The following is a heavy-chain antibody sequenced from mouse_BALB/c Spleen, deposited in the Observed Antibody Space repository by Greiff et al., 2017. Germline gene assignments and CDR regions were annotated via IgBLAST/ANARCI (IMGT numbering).Heavy chain of an antibody. CDR3: AKYGNYDAMDY. Sequence: QVQLKQPGAELVMPGASVKMSCKASGYTFTDYWMHWVKQRPGQGLEWIGAIDTSDSYTSYNQKFKGKATLTVDESSSTAYMQLSSLTSEDSAVYYCAKYGNYDAMDYWGQGTSVTVSS. CDR1: GYTFTDYW. V-gene: IGHV1-69*01. D-gene: IGHD2-1*01. CDR2: IDTSDSYT. J-gene: IGHJ4*01.